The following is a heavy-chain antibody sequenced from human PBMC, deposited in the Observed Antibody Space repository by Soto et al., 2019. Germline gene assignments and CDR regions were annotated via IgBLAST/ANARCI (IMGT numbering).Heavy chain of an antibody. J-gene: IGHJ4*02. CDR3: ARAGYDSSGYYFDY. D-gene: IGHD3-22*01. CDR2: IYYSGST. V-gene: IGHV4-59*02. Sequence: SETLSLTCTGSGGSVSSYCWSWIRQPPGKGLEWIGYIYYSGSTNYNPSLKSRVTISVDTSKNQFSLKLSSVTAADTAVYYCARAGYDSSGYYFDYWGQETLVTVSS. CDR1: GGSVSSYC.